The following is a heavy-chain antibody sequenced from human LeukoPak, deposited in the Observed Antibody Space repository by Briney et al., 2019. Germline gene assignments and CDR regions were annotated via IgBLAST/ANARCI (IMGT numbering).Heavy chain of an antibody. CDR3: ARETAGTYYYYYGMDV. CDR2: ISYDGSNK. Sequence: GGSLRLSCAASGFTFSTYAVHWVRQAPGKGLEWVAVISYDGSNKYYADSMKGRFTISRDNSKNTLYLQMNSLRAEDTAVYYCARETAGTYYYYYGMDVWGQGTTVTVSS. V-gene: IGHV3-30-3*01. J-gene: IGHJ6*02. D-gene: IGHD6-13*01. CDR1: GFTFSTYA.